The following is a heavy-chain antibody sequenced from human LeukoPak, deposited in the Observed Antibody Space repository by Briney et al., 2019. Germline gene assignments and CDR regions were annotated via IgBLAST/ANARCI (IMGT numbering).Heavy chain of an antibody. D-gene: IGHD1-7*01. Sequence: PSETLSLTCAVYGGSFSGCYWSWIRQPPGKGLEWIGEINHSGSTNYNPSLKSRVTISVDTSKNQFSLKLSSVTAADTAVYYCARVLTPTGTTPATLDYWGQGTLVTVSS. J-gene: IGHJ4*02. CDR2: INHSGST. CDR3: ARVLTPTGTTPATLDY. V-gene: IGHV4-34*01. CDR1: GGSFSGCY.